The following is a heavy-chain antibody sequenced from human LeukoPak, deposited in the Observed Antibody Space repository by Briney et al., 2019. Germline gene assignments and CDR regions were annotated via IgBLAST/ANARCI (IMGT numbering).Heavy chain of an antibody. V-gene: IGHV3-49*03. D-gene: IGHD3-22*01. CDR2: IRSKAYGGTT. Sequence: GGSLRLSCTPSGFTFGDYAMSWFRQAPGKGLEWVGFIRSKAYGGTTEYAASVKGRFTISRDDSKSIAYLQMNSLKTEDTDVYYCTGGDYYDSSGGDYWGQGTLVTVSS. J-gene: IGHJ4*02. CDR1: GFTFGDYA. CDR3: TGGDYYDSSGGDY.